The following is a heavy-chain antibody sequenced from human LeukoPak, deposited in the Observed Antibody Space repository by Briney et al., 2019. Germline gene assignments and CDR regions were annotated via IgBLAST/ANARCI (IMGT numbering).Heavy chain of an antibody. D-gene: IGHD4-17*01. J-gene: IGHJ6*02. CDR1: GGSIGSYY. CDR2: IHYSGST. V-gene: IGHV4-59*01. Sequence: TSETLSLTCTVSGGSIGSYYWNWIRQAPGKGLEWIGYIHYSGSTNHNSSLKSRVTISVDTSKNQYSLKLSSVTAADTAVYYCAKTTSSSCYYYYYGMDVWGQGTTVTVSS. CDR3: AKTTSSSCYYYYYGMDV.